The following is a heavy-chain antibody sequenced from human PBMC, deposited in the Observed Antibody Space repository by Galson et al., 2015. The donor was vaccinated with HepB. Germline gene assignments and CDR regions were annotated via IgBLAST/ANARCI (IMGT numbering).Heavy chain of an antibody. CDR3: TRLRYGTGLLDLDY. CDR2: IRSKSYGETT. J-gene: IGHJ4*02. D-gene: IGHD6-19*01. CDR1: GFTFGDFA. Sequence: SLRLSCATSGFTFGDFALNWVRQAPGKGLEWVGFIRSKSYGETTEYAASVKGRITISRDDSKSIAYLQMNRLSTDDTAVYYCTRLRYGTGLLDLDYWGQGTLVTVSS. V-gene: IGHV3-49*04.